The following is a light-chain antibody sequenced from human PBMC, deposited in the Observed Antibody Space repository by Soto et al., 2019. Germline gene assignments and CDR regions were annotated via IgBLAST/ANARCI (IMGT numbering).Light chain of an antibody. CDR3: CSYAGNSLYV. CDR2: EGS. CDR1: SSDVGSYNL. Sequence: QSVLAQPASVSGSPGQSITISSTGTSSDVGSYNLVSWYQQHPGKAPKLMIYEGSKRPSGVSNRFSGSKSGNTASLTISGLQAEDEADYYCCSYAGNSLYVFGTGTKVTVL. J-gene: IGLJ1*01. V-gene: IGLV2-23*01.